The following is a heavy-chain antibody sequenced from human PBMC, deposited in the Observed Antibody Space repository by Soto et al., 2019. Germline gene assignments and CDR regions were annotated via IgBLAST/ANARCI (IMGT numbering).Heavy chain of an antibody. CDR3: ARQVGWYIGLYWFDP. V-gene: IGHV4-39*01. Sequence: SETLSLTCTVSGGSISSSSYYWGWIRQPPGKGLEWIGSIYYSGSTYYNPSLKSRVTISVDTSKNQFSLKLSSVTAADMAVYYFARQVGWYIGLYWFDPLCQGTLVTVSS. D-gene: IGHD1-20*01. CDR2: IYYSGST. CDR1: GGSISSSSYY. J-gene: IGHJ5*02.